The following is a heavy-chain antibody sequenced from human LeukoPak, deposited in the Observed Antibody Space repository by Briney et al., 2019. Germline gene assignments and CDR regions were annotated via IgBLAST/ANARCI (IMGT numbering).Heavy chain of an antibody. CDR2: ISYDGSNK. V-gene: IGHV3-30*04. Sequence: PGGSLRLSCAASGFTFSNYAMYWVRQAPGKGLEWVAVISYDGSNKYYADSVKGRFTISRDNSKNTLYLQMNSLRAEDTAVYYCEMTTVTTERTLDYWGQGTLVTVSS. CDR1: GFTFSNYA. J-gene: IGHJ4*02. D-gene: IGHD4-17*01. CDR3: EMTTVTTERTLDY.